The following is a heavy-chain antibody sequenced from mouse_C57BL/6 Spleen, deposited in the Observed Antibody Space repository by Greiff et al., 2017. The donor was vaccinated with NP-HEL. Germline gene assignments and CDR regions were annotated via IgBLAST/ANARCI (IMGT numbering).Heavy chain of an antibody. CDR3: ARWGITTAEYFGY. V-gene: IGHV1-59*01. CDR2: IDPSDSYT. CDR1: GYTFTSYW. J-gene: IGHJ2*01. Sequence: QVQLQQPGAELVRPGTSVKLSCKASGYTFTSYWMHWVKQRPGQGLEWIGVIDPSDSYTNYNQKFKGKATLTVDTSSSTAYMQLSSLTSEDSAVYYCARWGITTAEYFGYWGQGTTLTVSS. D-gene: IGHD1-1*01.